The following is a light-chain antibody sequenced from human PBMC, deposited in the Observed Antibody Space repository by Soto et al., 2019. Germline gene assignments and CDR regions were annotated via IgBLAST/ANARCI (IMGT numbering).Light chain of an antibody. Sequence: EIVMTQSPATLSVSPGGRATLSCRASQSISDTLAWYQQKPGQAPRLLIYGASTRATGIPATFSGSGSGTEFTLTISSLQSEDFAVYYCQQYNNWPWTFGRGTKVDIK. CDR1: QSISDT. V-gene: IGKV3-15*01. CDR3: QQYNNWPWT. J-gene: IGKJ1*01. CDR2: GAS.